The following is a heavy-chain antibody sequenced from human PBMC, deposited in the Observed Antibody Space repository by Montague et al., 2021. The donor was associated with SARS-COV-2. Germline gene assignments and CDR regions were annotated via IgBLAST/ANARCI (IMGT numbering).Heavy chain of an antibody. V-gene: IGHV3-21*01. D-gene: IGHD6-13*01. J-gene: IGHJ4*02. CDR2: ISSSSSYI. Sequence: SLRLYCAASGFTFSSYSMNWVRQAPGKGLEWVSSISSSSSYIYYADSVKGRFTISRDNAKNSLYLQMNSQRAEDTAVYYCARVSRSSWYGGSLGEALDYWGQRTLV. CDR3: ARVSRSSWYGGSLGEALDY. CDR1: GFTFSSYS.